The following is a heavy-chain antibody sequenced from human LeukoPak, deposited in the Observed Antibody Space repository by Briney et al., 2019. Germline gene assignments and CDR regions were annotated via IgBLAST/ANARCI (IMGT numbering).Heavy chain of an antibody. CDR2: ISSSSKFI. V-gene: IGHV3-21*01. CDR3: ARDDTQTTVTTTRFDY. D-gene: IGHD4-17*01. J-gene: IGHJ4*02. Sequence: PGGSLRLSCAASGFTFKRYDMNWVRQAPGKGLEWVSFISSSSKFIYYADSVKGRFTISRDNAKNSLYLQMNSLRAEDTAVYYCARDDTQTTVTTTRFDYWGQGTLVIVSS. CDR1: GFTFKRYD.